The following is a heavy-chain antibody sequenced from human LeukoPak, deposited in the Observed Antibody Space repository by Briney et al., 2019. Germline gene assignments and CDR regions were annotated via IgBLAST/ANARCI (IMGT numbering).Heavy chain of an antibody. CDR3: ARYRVLTGYRHYYYYMDV. V-gene: IGHV4-34*01. J-gene: IGHJ6*03. CDR1: GFTFSDYY. D-gene: IGHD3-9*01. Sequence: GSLRLSCAASGFTFSDYYMSWIRQPPGKGLEWIGEINHSGSTNYNPSLKSRVTISVDTSKNQFSLKLSSVTAADTAVYYCARYRVLTGYRHYYYYMDVWGKGTTVTISS. CDR2: INHSGST.